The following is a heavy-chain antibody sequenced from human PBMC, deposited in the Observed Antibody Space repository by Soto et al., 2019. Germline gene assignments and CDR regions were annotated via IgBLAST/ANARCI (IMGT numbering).Heavy chain of an antibody. D-gene: IGHD2-2*01. CDR1: GFTFCDYA. Sequence: RVLRLSCTASGFTFCDYAMSSFRQAPGKGLEWVGFIRSKAYGGTTEYAASVKGRFTISRDDSKSIAYLQMNSLKTEDTAVYYCTRDSPEDIVVVPAAPDYYYYMDVWGKGTTVTVSS. CDR2: IRSKAYGGTT. CDR3: TRDSPEDIVVVPAAPDYYYYMDV. V-gene: IGHV3-49*03. J-gene: IGHJ6*03.